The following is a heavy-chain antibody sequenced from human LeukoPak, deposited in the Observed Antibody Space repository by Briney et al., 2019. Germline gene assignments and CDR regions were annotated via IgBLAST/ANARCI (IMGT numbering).Heavy chain of an antibody. J-gene: IGHJ3*02. V-gene: IGHV3-66*01. CDR2: MYSGGST. CDR3: ARDQAGAGFGDAFDI. D-gene: IGHD3-10*01. CDR1: GFTVSSYY. Sequence: PGGSLRLTCAASGFTVSSYYMNWVRQAPGKGLEWVSVMYSGGSTYYADSVKGRFTISRDNSKNMLYLQMNSLRAEDTAVYYCARDQAGAGFGDAFDIWGQGTMVTVSS.